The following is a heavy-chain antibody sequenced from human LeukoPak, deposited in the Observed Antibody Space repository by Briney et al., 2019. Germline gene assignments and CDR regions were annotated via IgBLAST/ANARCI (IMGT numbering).Heavy chain of an antibody. CDR1: GFNFSSYW. CDR2: IKQDGSEK. J-gene: IGHJ4*02. Sequence: GGSLRLSCAASGFNFSSYWMSWVRQAPGKGLEWVANIKQDGSEKYYVDSVEGRFTISRDNAKNSLYLQMNSLRAEDTAVYYCARDPRMNVWGQGTLVTVSS. V-gene: IGHV3-7*01. CDR3: ARDPRMNV.